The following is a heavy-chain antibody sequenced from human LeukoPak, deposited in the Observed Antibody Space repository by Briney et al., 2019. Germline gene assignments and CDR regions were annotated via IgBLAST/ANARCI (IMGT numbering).Heavy chain of an antibody. Sequence: GGSLRLSCAASGFTFSSYAMSWVRQAPGKGLEWVSAISSGSSYIYYADSVKGRFTISRDNAKNSLYLQMNSLRAEDTAVYYCARAFQHFDWLDRVYWGQGTLVTVSS. D-gene: IGHD3-9*01. CDR2: ISSGSSYI. J-gene: IGHJ4*02. CDR1: GFTFSSYA. V-gene: IGHV3-21*01. CDR3: ARAFQHFDWLDRVY.